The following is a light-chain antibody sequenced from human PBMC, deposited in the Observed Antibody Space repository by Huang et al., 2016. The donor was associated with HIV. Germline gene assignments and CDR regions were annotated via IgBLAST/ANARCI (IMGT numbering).Light chain of an antibody. J-gene: IGKJ1*01. CDR3: QQRSSWPT. V-gene: IGKV3-11*01. CDR2: DTS. Sequence: EIVLTQSPATLSLSPGERATLPCRASQSVSSYLAWYQQKPGQAPRLLIYDTSNRATRIPARVSGSGSGTDFTLTISRLEPEEFGVYYGQQRSSWPTFGQGTKVEIK. CDR1: QSVSSY.